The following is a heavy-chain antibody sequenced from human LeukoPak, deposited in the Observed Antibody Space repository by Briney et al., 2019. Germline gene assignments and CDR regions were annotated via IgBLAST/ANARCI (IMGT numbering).Heavy chain of an antibody. Sequence: NPGGSLRLSCAASGFTFSNAWMNWVRQAPGKGREWVGRIKRKTDGGKTDYAAPVKGTFTISRDDSKNTLYLQMNSLKTDDTAVYFCTSGDSSGSYWGQGTLVTVSA. V-gene: IGHV3-15*01. D-gene: IGHD3-22*01. CDR2: IKRKTDGGKT. J-gene: IGHJ4*02. CDR1: GFTFSNAW. CDR3: TSGDSSGSY.